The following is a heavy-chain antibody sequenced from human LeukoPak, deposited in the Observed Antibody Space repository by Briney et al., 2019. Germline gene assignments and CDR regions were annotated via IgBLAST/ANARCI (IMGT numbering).Heavy chain of an antibody. J-gene: IGHJ6*03. CDR3: ARQNSIGYYYYYMDV. D-gene: IGHD4-11*01. CDR1: GGSISSSSYY. V-gene: IGHV4-39*01. CDR2: IYYSGST. Sequence: SETLSLTCTVSGGSISSSSYYWGWIRQPPGKGLEWIGSIYYSGSTYYNPSLKSRVTISVDTSKNQFPLKLSSVTAADAAVYYCARQNSIGYYYYYMDVWGKGTTVTVSS.